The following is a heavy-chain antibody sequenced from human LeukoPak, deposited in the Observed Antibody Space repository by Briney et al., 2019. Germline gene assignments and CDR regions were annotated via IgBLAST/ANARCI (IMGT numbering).Heavy chain of an antibody. D-gene: IGHD3-16*02. V-gene: IGHV1-18*01. CDR3: ASYRTSVGAFDI. Sequence: ASVKVSCKASGYTFTSYGISWVRQAPGQGLEWMGWVSAYNGNTNYAQKLQGRVTMTTDTSTSTAYMELRSLRSDDTAVYYCASYRTSVGAFDIWGQGTMVTVSS. CDR1: GYTFTSYG. CDR2: VSAYNGNT. J-gene: IGHJ3*02.